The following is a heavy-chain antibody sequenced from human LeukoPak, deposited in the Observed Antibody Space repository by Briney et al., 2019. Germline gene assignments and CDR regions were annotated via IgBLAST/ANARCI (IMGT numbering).Heavy chain of an antibody. V-gene: IGHV1-3*01. D-gene: IGHD3-22*01. J-gene: IGHJ4*02. CDR2: INAGNGNT. Sequence: ASVKVSCTASGYTFTSYAMHWVRQAPGQRLEWMGWINAGNGNTKYSQKFQGRVTITRDTSASTAYMELSSLRSEDTAVYYCARSSRPITMIVVVPGAWGQGTLVTVSS. CDR3: ARSSRPITMIVVVPGA. CDR1: GYTFTSYA.